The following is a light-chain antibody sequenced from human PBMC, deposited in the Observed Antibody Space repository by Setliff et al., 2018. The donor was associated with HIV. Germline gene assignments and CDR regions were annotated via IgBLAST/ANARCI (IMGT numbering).Light chain of an antibody. CDR1: SSDVGGYDY. CDR3: SSYTSSSTPYV. Sequence: QSALTQPASVSGSPGQSITMSCTGTSSDVGGYDYVSWYQQHPGKAPKLMVYDVRNRPSGVSNRFSGSKSGNTASLTISGLQAEDEADYYCSSYTSSSTPYVFGTGTKVTVL. CDR2: DVR. V-gene: IGLV2-14*03. J-gene: IGLJ1*01.